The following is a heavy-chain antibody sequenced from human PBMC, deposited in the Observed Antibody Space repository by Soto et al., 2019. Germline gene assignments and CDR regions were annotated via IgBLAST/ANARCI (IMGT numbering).Heavy chain of an antibody. CDR3: ATKVAALDSAEYFQH. Sequence: QVQLVEFGGGVVQPGRSLRLSCAASGFTFRGYGMHWVRQAPGKGLEWVAVISYDGSNKYYADSVKGRFTISRDNSKKTLSLQMNSLRVEDTAVYYCATKVAALDSAEYFQHWGQGTLVTVSS. CDR2: ISYDGSNK. D-gene: IGHD6-25*01. J-gene: IGHJ1*01. CDR1: GFTFRGYG. V-gene: IGHV3-30*03.